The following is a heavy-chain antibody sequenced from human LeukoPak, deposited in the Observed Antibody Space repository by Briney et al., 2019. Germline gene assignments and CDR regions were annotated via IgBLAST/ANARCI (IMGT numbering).Heavy chain of an antibody. CDR1: GASISSYY. Sequence: SESLSVTCTVSGASISSYYWSWVRQPAGRGPEWIGRIYISGSTDYNPSLKSRVTISVDASQNQLSLKLSSVTAADTAIYFCARDRQDAAAGYGSYYFEYWGQGTLVTVSS. V-gene: IGHV4-4*07. CDR3: ARDRQDAAAGYGSYYFEY. J-gene: IGHJ4*02. D-gene: IGHD3-10*01. CDR2: IYISGST.